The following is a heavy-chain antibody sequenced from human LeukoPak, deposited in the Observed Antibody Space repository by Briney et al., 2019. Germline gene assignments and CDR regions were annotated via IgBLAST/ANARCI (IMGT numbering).Heavy chain of an antibody. D-gene: IGHD3-9*01. V-gene: IGHV4-59*08. Sequence: SETLSLTCTVSGDSITSDYWSWIRQPPGKGLEWIGYIYHSGNTNYNPSLKSRVTISIDTSNNNFSLKLSSVPAADTAVYFCARLSDRILGSYFFDNWGQGTLVTVSS. CDR2: IYHSGNT. CDR1: GDSITSDY. CDR3: ARLSDRILGSYFFDN. J-gene: IGHJ4*02.